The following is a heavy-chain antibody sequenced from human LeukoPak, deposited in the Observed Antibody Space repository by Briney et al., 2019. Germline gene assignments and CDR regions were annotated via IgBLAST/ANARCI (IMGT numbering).Heavy chain of an antibody. CDR2: IYPGNSDT. J-gene: IGHJ4*02. Sequence: GGSLRPSCKGSGYSFTSYWIGWVRQMPGKGLEWMGIIYPGNSDTRYSPSFQGQVTISADKSISTAYLQWSSLKASDTAMYYCARPQFYGSGSSVTDYWGQGTLVTVSS. V-gene: IGHV5-51*01. D-gene: IGHD3-10*01. CDR3: ARPQFYGSGSSVTDY. CDR1: GYSFTSYW.